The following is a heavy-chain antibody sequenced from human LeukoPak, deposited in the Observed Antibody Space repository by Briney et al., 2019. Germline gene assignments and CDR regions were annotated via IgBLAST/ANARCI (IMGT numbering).Heavy chain of an antibody. CDR2: IKQDGSEK. Sequence: GGSLRLSCAASGFTFSSYWMSWVRQAPGKGLEWVANIKQDGSEKYYVDSVKGRFTISRDNAKNSLYLQMSSLRAEDTALYYCARGYCGGDCYFDHWGQGTLVTVSS. D-gene: IGHD2-21*02. CDR1: GFTFSSYW. J-gene: IGHJ4*02. CDR3: ARGYCGGDCYFDH. V-gene: IGHV3-7*03.